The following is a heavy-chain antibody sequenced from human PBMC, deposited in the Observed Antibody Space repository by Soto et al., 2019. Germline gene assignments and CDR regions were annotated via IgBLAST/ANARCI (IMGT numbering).Heavy chain of an antibody. J-gene: IGHJ4*02. CDR2: ISGSGGST. D-gene: IGHD3-3*01. Sequence: GGSLRLSCAAAGFTFRSYAMSWVRQAPGKGLEWVSAISGSGGSTYYADSVKGRFTISRDNSKNTLYLQMNSLRAEDTAVYCCAKPLRFLEWLDFDYWGQGTLVTVSS. V-gene: IGHV3-23*01. CDR1: GFTFRSYA. CDR3: AKPLRFLEWLDFDY.